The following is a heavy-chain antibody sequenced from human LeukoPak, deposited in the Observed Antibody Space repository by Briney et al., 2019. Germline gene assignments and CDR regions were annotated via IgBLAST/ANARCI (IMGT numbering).Heavy chain of an antibody. V-gene: IGHV1-2*02. Sequence: GASVKVSCKASGYTFTGHNLHWVRLAPGQGLQWMGWINPYSGDTGSAQHLQGRMTLTRDTSISTAYMELRSLTSDDTAFYYCARDWRSYCGGDKCPYVVGYWGQGTLVLVSA. CDR3: ARDWRSYCGGDKCPYVVGY. CDR2: INPYSGDT. CDR1: GYTFTGHN. J-gene: IGHJ4*02. D-gene: IGHD2-21*01.